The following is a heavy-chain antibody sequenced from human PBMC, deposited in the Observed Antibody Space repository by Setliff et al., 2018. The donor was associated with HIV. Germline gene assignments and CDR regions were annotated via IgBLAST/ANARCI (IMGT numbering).Heavy chain of an antibody. V-gene: IGHV4-39*01. D-gene: IGHD3-9*01. CDR2: IYYSGST. J-gene: IGHJ4*02. CDR1: GGSINRSRYY. CDR3: ARRNYDILTGFYSGLG. Sequence: SETLSLTCTVSGGSINRSRYYWGWIRQPPGKGLEWIGSIYYSGSTYQNPSLKSRVTISVDTSKNQFSLKLSSVTAADTAVYYCARRNYDILTGFYSGLGWGQGTLVTV.